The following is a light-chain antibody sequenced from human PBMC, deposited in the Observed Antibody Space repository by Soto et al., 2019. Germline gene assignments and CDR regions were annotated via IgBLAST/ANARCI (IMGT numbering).Light chain of an antibody. CDR2: LTS. CDR3: QQSYTSLT. J-gene: IGKJ4*01. Sequence: DIQMTQSPSSLSASVGDRVTITCRASQSISNYVNWYLQKPGKAPKLLIYLTSTLQTGVPSRFSGSGSGTDFTLTISSLQPEDFATYYCQQSYTSLTFGGGTRVEIK. V-gene: IGKV1-39*01. CDR1: QSISNY.